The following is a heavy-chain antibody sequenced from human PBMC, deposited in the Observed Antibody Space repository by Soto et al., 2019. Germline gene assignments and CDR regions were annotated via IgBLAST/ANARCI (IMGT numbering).Heavy chain of an antibody. CDR2: IIPIFGTA. D-gene: IGHD5-12*01. CDR1: GRTSSTYT. V-gene: IGHV1-69*14. CDR3: ARGEIVPRIIYYYDMDV. Sequence: QVQLVQSGAEVKKPGSSVKVSCKASGRTSSTYTISWVRQAPGQGLELMGGIIPIFGTANYVEKFQGRVTITADRSTNTAYMELSRLRSEDTAVYLCARGEIVPRIIYYYDMDVWGQGATVTVSS. J-gene: IGHJ6*02.